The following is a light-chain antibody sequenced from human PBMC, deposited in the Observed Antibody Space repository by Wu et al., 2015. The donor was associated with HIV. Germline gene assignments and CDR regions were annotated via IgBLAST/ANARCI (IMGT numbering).Light chain of an antibody. CDR2: DAS. CDR1: QSVTNSR. Sequence: VLTQSPGTLSLSPGERATLSCRASQSVTNSRLAWYQQKLGQAPRLLIYDASNRATGIPDRFDGRGSGTDFTLIINRLEPDDFAVYYCQQYGSSSITFGQGTRLEIK. J-gene: IGKJ5*01. V-gene: IGKV3-20*01. CDR3: QQYGSSSIT.